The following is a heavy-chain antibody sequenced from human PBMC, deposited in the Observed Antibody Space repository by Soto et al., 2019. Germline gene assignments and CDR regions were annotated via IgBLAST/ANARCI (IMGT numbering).Heavy chain of an antibody. CDR1: GGSFSGYY. D-gene: IGHD3-10*01. V-gene: IGHV4-34*01. CDR3: ASHTYYYGSGSEDV. CDR2: INHSGST. J-gene: IGHJ6*04. Sequence: SETLSLTCAVFGGSFSGYYWTWIRPHPGKGLEWIGEINHSGSTNYNPSLKSRVTISVDTSKNQFSLKLSSVTAADTAVYYCASHTYYYGSGSEDVWGKGTTVTVSS.